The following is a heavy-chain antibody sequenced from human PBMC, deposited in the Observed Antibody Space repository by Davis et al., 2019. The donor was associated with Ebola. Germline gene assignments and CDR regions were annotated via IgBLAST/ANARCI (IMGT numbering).Heavy chain of an antibody. CDR1: GGSFSGYY. J-gene: IGHJ4*02. CDR2: IYYSGST. D-gene: IGHD6-6*01. V-gene: IGHV4-59*01. Sequence: PSETLSLTCAVYGGSFSGYYWSWIRQPPGKGLEWIGYIYYSGSTNYNPSLKSRVTISVDTSKNQFSLKLSSVTASDTAVYYCSGERASLAAPDYWGQGTLVTVSS. CDR3: SGERASLAAPDY.